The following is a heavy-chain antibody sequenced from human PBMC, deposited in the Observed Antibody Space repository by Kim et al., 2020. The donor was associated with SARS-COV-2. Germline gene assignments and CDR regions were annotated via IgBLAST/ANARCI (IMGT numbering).Heavy chain of an antibody. J-gene: IGHJ6*02. V-gene: IGHV4-39*07. CDR2: ST. Sequence: STYYNPPLKSRVTISVDTSKNQFSLKLSSVTAADTAVYYCARGGVAQGDVWGQGTTVTVSS. CDR3: ARGGVAQGDV. D-gene: IGHD2-15*01.